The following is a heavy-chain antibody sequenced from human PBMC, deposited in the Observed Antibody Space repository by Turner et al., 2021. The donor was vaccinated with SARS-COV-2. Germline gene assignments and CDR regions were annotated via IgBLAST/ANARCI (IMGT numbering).Heavy chain of an antibody. V-gene: IGHV3-33*01. J-gene: IGHJ3*02. CDR3: ARAHYYGSGRGAFDI. CDR2: IWNDGSNK. Sequence: QVQLVESGGGVVQPGRSLRLSCAASGFTFSSYGMHWVRQAPGKGLEWVAVIWNDGSNKYYADSVKGRFTISRDNSKNTLYLQMNSLRAEDTAVYYCARAHYYGSGRGAFDIWGKGQWSPSLQ. D-gene: IGHD3-10*01. CDR1: GFTFSSYG.